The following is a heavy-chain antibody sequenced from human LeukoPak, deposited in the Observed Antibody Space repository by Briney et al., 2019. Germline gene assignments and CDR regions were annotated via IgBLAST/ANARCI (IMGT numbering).Heavy chain of an antibody. CDR1: GYTFTDYY. V-gene: IGHV1-2*02. CDR3: ARDYVDNFDSYGYIALDQ. J-gene: IGHJ4*02. D-gene: IGHD3-22*01. CDR2: INPNSGST. Sequence: ASVKVSCKASGYTFTDYYIHWVRQAPGQGLEWMRWINPNSGSTNYAQNLQGRVSMTRDTSISTAHMELSRLRSDDTAVYYCARDYVDNFDSYGYIALDQWGQGTLVIVSS.